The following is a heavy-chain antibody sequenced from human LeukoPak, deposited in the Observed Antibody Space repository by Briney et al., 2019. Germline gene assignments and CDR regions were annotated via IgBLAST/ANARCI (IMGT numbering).Heavy chain of an antibody. CDR1: GGSIGSTTYY. CDR2: IYYSGGT. D-gene: IGHD3-22*01. J-gene: IGHJ3*02. Sequence: SETLSLTCTVSGGSIGSTTYYWGWIRQPPGKDLEWIGNIYYSGGTYYNPSLKSRVTISVDRSKNQFSLKLSSVTAADTAVYYCARGTYYYDSSGYYAFDIWGQGTMVTVSS. V-gene: IGHV4-39*07. CDR3: ARGTYYYDSSGYYAFDI.